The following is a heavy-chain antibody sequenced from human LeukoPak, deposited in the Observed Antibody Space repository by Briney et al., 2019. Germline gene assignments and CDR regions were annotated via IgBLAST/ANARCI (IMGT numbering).Heavy chain of an antibody. V-gene: IGHV4-4*07. CDR3: AREPLPYCSGGSCYESAIDY. J-gene: IGHJ4*02. CDR1: GGSFSGYH. D-gene: IGHD2-15*01. Sequence: SETLSLTCAVYGGSFSGYHWSWIRQPPGKGLEWIGRIYTSGSTNYNPSLKSRVTMSVDTSKNQFSLKLSSVTAADTAVYYCAREPLPYCSGGSCYESAIDYWGQGTLVTVSS. CDR2: IYTSGST.